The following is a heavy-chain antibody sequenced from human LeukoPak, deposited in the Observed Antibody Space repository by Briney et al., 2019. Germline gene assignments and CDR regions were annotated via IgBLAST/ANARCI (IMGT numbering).Heavy chain of an antibody. J-gene: IGHJ4*02. CDR3: ARDEEWLSRAAYYFDY. V-gene: IGHV3-30-3*01. CDR1: GFTFSSYA. D-gene: IGHD3-3*01. Sequence: PGRSLRLSCAASGFTFSSYAMHWVRQAPGKGLEWVAVISYDGSNKYYADSVKGRFTISRDNSKNTLYLQMNSLRAEDTAVYYCARDEEWLSRAAYYFDYWGQGTLVTVSS. CDR2: ISYDGSNK.